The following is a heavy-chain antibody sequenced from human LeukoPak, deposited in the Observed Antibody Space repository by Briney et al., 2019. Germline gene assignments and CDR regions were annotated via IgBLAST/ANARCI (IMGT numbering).Heavy chain of an antibody. D-gene: IGHD3-22*01. CDR3: ARAYYDSRFLGSVDY. V-gene: IGHV3-30*01. Sequence: PGRSLRLSCAASGFTFSSHAMHWVRQAPGKGLEWVAVISYDGSNKYYADSVKGRFTISRDNSKNTLYLQMNSLRAEDTAVYYCARAYYDSRFLGSVDYWGQGTLVTVSS. CDR1: GFTFSSHA. J-gene: IGHJ4*02. CDR2: ISYDGSNK.